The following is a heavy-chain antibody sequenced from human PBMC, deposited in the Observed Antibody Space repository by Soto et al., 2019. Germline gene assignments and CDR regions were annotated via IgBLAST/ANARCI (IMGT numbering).Heavy chain of an antibody. CDR1: GFAFSSYG. Sequence: GGSLRLSCAASGFAFSSYGMHWVRQAPGKGLEWVALISYDGANRYYADSVKGRFTISRDNSKNTLFLQVNSLRAEDTAVYYCANQNDYVWGSLDYWGQGTLVTVSS. CDR3: ANQNDYVWGSLDY. CDR2: ISYDGANR. J-gene: IGHJ4*02. V-gene: IGHV3-30*18. D-gene: IGHD3-16*01.